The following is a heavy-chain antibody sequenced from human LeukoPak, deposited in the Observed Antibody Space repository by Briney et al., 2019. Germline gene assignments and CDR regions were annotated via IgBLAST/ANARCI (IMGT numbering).Heavy chain of an antibody. J-gene: IGHJ4*02. V-gene: IGHV4-39*07. D-gene: IGHD3-3*01. CDR2: IYYSGST. CDR1: GGSISSSSSY. CDR3: ARDPSDFWSGYGIYYFDY. Sequence: SSETLSLTCTVSGGSISSSSSYWGWIRQPPGRGLECIGSIYYSGSTDYNPSLKSRVTISVDTSKNQFSLKLSSVAAADTAVYYCARDPSDFWSGYGIYYFDYWGQGTLVTVSS.